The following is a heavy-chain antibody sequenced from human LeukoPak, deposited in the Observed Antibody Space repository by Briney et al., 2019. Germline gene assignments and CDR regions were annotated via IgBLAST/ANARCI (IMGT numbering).Heavy chain of an antibody. V-gene: IGHV3-15*01. J-gene: IGHJ4*02. CDR1: GFTFSIAW. Sequence: GGSLRLSCAASGFTFSIAWMGWVRQSPGKGLEWVGRIKNKPDGGTTDYAAPVKGRFTISRDDSENTLYLQMNSLRAEDTAVYYCARGNYHGSGSGDYWGQGTLVTVSS. D-gene: IGHD3-10*01. CDR2: IKNKPDGGTT. CDR3: ARGNYHGSGSGDY.